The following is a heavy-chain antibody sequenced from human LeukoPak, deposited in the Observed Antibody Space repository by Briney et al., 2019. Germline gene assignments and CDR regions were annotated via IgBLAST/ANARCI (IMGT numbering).Heavy chain of an antibody. Sequence: PSETLSLTCTVSGDSISSSSYYWGWIRQPPGKGLEWIGTIYYRGSTYYNPSLKSRVTISVDTSKNQFSLKLSSVTAADTAVYYCARAVVAYAFDIWGQGTMVTVSS. CDR3: ARAVVAYAFDI. J-gene: IGHJ3*02. CDR2: IYYRGST. CDR1: GDSISSSSYY. D-gene: IGHD3-22*01. V-gene: IGHV4-39*07.